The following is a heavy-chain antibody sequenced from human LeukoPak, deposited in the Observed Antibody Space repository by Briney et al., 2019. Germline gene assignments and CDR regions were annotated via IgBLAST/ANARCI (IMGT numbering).Heavy chain of an antibody. CDR1: GFTFSNYA. Sequence: PGGSLRLSCAASGFTFSNYAMSWVRQAPGKGLEWVSSINGRGGSTYYADSVKGRFTISRDNSKNTLYLQMNSLRAEDTAIYYFANPPTVTSLHYWGQGTLVTVSS. J-gene: IGHJ4*02. V-gene: IGHV3-23*01. CDR3: ANPPTVTSLHY. D-gene: IGHD4-11*01. CDR2: INGRGGST.